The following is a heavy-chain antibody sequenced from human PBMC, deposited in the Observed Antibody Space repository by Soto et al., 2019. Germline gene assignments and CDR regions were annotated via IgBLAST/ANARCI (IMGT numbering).Heavy chain of an antibody. CDR3: AGGRDGDY. CDR1: GYAFTTYG. J-gene: IGHJ4*02. D-gene: IGHD6-6*01. CDR2: ISAHNGNT. Sequence: QVHLVQSGAEVKKPGASVKVSCKGSGYAFTTYGITWVRQAPGQGLEWMGWISAHNGNTNYAPKLQGRDTVTRDTSTSTAYMELRSLRSDGTAVYYCAGGRDGDYWGQGALVTVSS. V-gene: IGHV1-18*01.